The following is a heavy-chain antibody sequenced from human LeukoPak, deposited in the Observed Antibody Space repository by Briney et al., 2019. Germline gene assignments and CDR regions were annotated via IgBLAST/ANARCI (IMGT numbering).Heavy chain of an antibody. CDR2: ISGSGGST. V-gene: IGHV3-23*01. J-gene: IGHJ6*02. Sequence: PGGSLRLSCAASGFTFSSYAMGWVRQAPGKGLEWVSAISGSGGSTYYADSVKGRFTISRDNSKNTLYLQMNSLRAEDTAVYYCARGGGAYDSSGYGMDVWGQGTTVTVSS. CDR3: ARGGGAYDSSGYGMDV. D-gene: IGHD3-22*01. CDR1: GFTFSSYA.